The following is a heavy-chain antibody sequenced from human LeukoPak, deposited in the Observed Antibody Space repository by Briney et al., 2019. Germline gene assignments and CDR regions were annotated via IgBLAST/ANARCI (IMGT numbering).Heavy chain of an antibody. V-gene: IGHV3-53*01. D-gene: IGHD2-21*02. CDR3: ARTCCGADTQSCFC. J-gene: IGHJ4*02. CDR1: GFTVSNNY. Sequence: GGSLRLSCAASGFTVSNNYMSWVRQAPGKGLEWVSAIYGGGTTYYREFVKGRFTISTDNFKNTLYLQMSSLRVEDPAVYYCARTCCGADTQSCFCWGEGTLVTVSS. CDR2: IYGGGTT.